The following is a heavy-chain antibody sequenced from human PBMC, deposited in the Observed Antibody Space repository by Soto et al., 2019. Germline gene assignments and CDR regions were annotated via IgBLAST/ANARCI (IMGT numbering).Heavy chain of an antibody. CDR3: AGDTLXXSGLDV. CDR1: GYNFTSYG. V-gene: IGHV1-18*04. D-gene: IGHD2-15*01. Sequence: GASVTVCCKSSGYNFTSYGISWVLQAPGQGLEWMGWISAYNVNTNYAPTLQGRVXMTTDTYTSTPQMEPRSLRSADAAVYSLAGDTLXXSGLDVWG. J-gene: IGHJ6*02. CDR2: ISAYNVNT.